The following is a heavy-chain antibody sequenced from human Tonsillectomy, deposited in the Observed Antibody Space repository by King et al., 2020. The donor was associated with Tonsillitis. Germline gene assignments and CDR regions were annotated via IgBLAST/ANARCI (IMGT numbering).Heavy chain of an antibody. CDR3: TRGRTTRTYYYGMDV. CDR2: INHSGST. Sequence: VQLQQWGAGLLKPSETLSLTCAVYGGSFSGYYWSWIRQPPGKGLEWIGEINHSGSTNYNPSLTSRVTISVDTSKNQFSLKLSSVTAADTAVYYCTRGRTTRTYYYGMDVWGQGTTVTVSS. D-gene: IGHD4-17*01. J-gene: IGHJ6*02. V-gene: IGHV4-34*01. CDR1: GGSFSGYY.